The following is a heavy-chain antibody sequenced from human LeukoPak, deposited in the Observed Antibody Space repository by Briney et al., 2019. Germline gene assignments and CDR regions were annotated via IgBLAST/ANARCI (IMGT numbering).Heavy chain of an antibody. J-gene: IGHJ5*02. D-gene: IGHD6-19*01. CDR2: ICGSGGST. CDR3: AKYRGWYVEDWFDP. V-gene: IGHV3-23*01. Sequence: PGGSLRLSCAASGFTFSKYAMNCVREAPERGVEWVSAICGSGGSTYYADSVKGRFTISRDNSKTTLNLQKNSLRAEDTAVYYCAKYRGWYVEDWFDPWGQGTLVTVSS. CDR1: GFTFSKYA.